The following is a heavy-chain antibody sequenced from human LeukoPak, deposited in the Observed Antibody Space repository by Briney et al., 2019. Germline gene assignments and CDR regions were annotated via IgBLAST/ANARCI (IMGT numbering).Heavy chain of an antibody. J-gene: IGHJ6*03. V-gene: IGHV3-7*03. D-gene: IGHD6-6*01. CDR2: IKQDGSET. CDR3: ARVYSSSSLQYYYYYYMDV. CDR1: GFTFRSYW. Sequence: GGSLRLSCAASGFTFRSYWMTWVRQSPGKGLEWVANIKQDGSETYHVDSVKGRFTISRDNAKNSLYLQMNSLRAEDTAVYYCARVYSSSSLQYYYYYYMDVWGKGTTVTVSS.